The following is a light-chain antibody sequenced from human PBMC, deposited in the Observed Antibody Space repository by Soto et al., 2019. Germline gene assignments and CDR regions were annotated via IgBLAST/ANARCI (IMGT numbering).Light chain of an antibody. Sequence: EIVLTQSPATLSLSPGERATLSCRASQSVSRYLAWYQQKPGQAPRLLIYDASNRATGIPARFSGSGSVTDFTLTISSREPEDFAVYYCQRRSDWPSTFGGGTKVQIK. J-gene: IGKJ4*01. CDR3: QRRSDWPST. CDR2: DAS. CDR1: QSVSRY. V-gene: IGKV3-11*01.